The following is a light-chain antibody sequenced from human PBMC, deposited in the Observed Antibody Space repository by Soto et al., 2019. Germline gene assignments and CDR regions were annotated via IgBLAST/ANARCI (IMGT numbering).Light chain of an antibody. CDR3: QQYNSYPWT. CDR1: QSISSW. CDR2: KAS. J-gene: IGKJ1*01. V-gene: IGKV1-5*03. Sequence: DIQMNQSPSTLSASVGDRVTITGRASQSISSWLAWYQQKPGKAPKLLIYKASSLESGVPSRFSGSGSGTEFTLTISSLQPDDFATYYCQQYNSYPWTFGQGTKVDIK.